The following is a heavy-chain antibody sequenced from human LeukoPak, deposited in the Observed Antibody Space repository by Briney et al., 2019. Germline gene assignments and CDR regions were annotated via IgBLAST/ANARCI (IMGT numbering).Heavy chain of an antibody. CDR2: ISYDGSNK. CDR1: GFTFSSYG. V-gene: IGHV3-30*03. D-gene: IGHD4-17*01. Sequence: GGSLRLSCAASGFTFSSYGMHWVRQAPGKGLEWVAVISYDGSNKYYADSVKGRFTISRDNSKNTLYLQMNSLRAEDTAVYYCARGPDYGDYQGAFDIWGQGTMVTVSS. CDR3: ARGPDYGDYQGAFDI. J-gene: IGHJ3*02.